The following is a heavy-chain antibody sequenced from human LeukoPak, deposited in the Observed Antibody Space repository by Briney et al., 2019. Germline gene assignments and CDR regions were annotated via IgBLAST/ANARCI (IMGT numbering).Heavy chain of an antibody. Sequence: ASVKVSCKASGYTFTSYGITWVRQAPGQGLEWMGWMNPNSGNTGYAQKFQGRVTITRNTSISTAYMELSSLRSEDTAVYYCARGSSSGWLSYYYYMDVWGKGTTVTVSS. CDR2: MNPNSGNT. J-gene: IGHJ6*03. CDR3: ARGSSSGWLSYYYYMDV. CDR1: GYTFTSYG. V-gene: IGHV1-8*03. D-gene: IGHD6-19*01.